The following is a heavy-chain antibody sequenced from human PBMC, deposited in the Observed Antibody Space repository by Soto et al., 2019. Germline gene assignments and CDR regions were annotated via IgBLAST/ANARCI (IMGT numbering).Heavy chain of an antibody. CDR1: GFTFSSYG. CDR2: IWYDGSNK. D-gene: IGHD3-10*01. V-gene: IGHV3-33*01. CDR3: ARGEYYYGSGSSFDP. Sequence: QVQLVESGGGVVQPGRSLRLSCAASGFTFSSYGMHWVRQAPGKGLEWVAVIWYDGSNKYYADSVKGRFTISRDNSNNTLYLQMNSLRAEDTAVYYCARGEYYYGSGSSFDPWGQGTLVTVSS. J-gene: IGHJ5*02.